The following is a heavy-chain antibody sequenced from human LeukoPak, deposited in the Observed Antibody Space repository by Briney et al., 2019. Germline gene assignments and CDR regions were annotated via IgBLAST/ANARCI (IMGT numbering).Heavy chain of an antibody. CDR2: IKQDGSEK. J-gene: IGHJ4*02. CDR1: GFTFSSYW. D-gene: IGHD6-6*01. Sequence: GGSLRLSCAASGFTFSSYWMSWVRQAPGKGLEWVANIKQDGSEKYYVDSVKGRFTISRDNAKNSLYLQMNSLRAEDTAVYYCARLTGGIAARPYYFDYWGQGTLVTVSS. V-gene: IGHV3-7*01. CDR3: ARLTGGIAARPYYFDY.